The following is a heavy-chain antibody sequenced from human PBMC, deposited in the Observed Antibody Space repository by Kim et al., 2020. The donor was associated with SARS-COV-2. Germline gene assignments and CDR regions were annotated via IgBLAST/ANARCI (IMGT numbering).Heavy chain of an antibody. CDR2: ISYDGTNK. Sequence: GGSLRLSCAASGFSFSNYAMFWVRQAPGKGLEWVALISYDGTNKDYADSVTGRFTISRDNSKSTLYLQMNSLRVADTAVYFCSRTPTTSSWSHYFEYWG. J-gene: IGHJ4*01. CDR1: GFSFSNYA. CDR3: SRTPTTSSWSHYFEY. V-gene: IGHV3-30*04. D-gene: IGHD6-13*01.